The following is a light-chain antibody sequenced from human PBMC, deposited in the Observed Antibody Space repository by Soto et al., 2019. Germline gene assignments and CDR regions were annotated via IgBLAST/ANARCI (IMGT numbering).Light chain of an antibody. V-gene: IGKV1-5*01. CDR3: QQYNSYWT. Sequence: DIQMTQSPSTLSASVGDRVTITCRASQSISSWLAWYQQKPGKAPKLLIYDASSLESGVPSSISGSGSGTEFTLTISSLQPDDFATDYCQQYNSYWTFGQGTKVDIK. J-gene: IGKJ1*01. CDR1: QSISSW. CDR2: DAS.